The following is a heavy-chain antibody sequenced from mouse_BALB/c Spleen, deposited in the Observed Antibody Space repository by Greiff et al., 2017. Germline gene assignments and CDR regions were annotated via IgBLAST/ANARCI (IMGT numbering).Heavy chain of an antibody. J-gene: IGHJ2*01. CDR3: ARSEIYYGNYFDY. D-gene: IGHD2-1*01. Sequence: LVKTGASVKISCKASCYSFTGYYMHWVKQSHGKSLEWIGYISCYNGATSYNQKFKGKATFTVDTSSSTAYMQFNSLTSEDSAVYYCARSEIYYGNYFDYWGQGTTLTVSS. CDR2: ISCYNGAT. V-gene: IGHV1S34*01. CDR1: CYSFTGYY.